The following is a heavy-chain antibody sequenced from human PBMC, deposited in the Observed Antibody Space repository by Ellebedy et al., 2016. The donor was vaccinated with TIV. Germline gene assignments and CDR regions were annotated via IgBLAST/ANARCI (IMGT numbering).Heavy chain of an antibody. Sequence: ASVKVSCXASGYTFTSYYMHWVRQAPGQGLEWMGIINPSGGSTSYAQKFQGRVTMTRDTSTSTVYMELSSLRSEDTAVYYCARDPRCSSTSCYRSLGNWFDPWGQGTLVTVSS. CDR2: INPSGGST. CDR3: ARDPRCSSTSCYRSLGNWFDP. CDR1: GYTFTSYY. J-gene: IGHJ5*02. D-gene: IGHD2-2*01. V-gene: IGHV1-46*01.